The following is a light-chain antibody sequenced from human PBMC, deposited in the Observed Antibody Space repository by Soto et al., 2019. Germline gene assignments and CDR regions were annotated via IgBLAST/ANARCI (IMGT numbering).Light chain of an antibody. CDR1: QSVLHSSNNKNY. Sequence: DIVMTQSPDSLAVSLGERATINCTSSQSVLHSSNNKNYLVWYQQKPGQPPKPLIYWASTRESGVPDRFSGSGSGTDFTLTISSLQAEEVAVYYCQQYYSTPRTFGQGTKVEIK. CDR2: WAS. CDR3: QQYYSTPRT. V-gene: IGKV4-1*01. J-gene: IGKJ1*01.